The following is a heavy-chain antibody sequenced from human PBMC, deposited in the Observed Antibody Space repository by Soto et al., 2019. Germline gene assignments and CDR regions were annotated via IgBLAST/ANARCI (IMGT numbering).Heavy chain of an antibody. V-gene: IGHV1-69*13. CDR3: ARDCGSPRGFDY. D-gene: IGHD1-26*01. J-gene: IGHJ4*02. CDR2: IIPIFGTA. Sequence: SEKVSCKASGGTFSSYAISWVRQAPGQGLEWMGGIIPIFGTANYAQKFQGRVTITADESTSTAYMELSSLRSEDTAVYYCARDCGSPRGFDYWGQGTLVTVS. CDR1: GGTFSSYA.